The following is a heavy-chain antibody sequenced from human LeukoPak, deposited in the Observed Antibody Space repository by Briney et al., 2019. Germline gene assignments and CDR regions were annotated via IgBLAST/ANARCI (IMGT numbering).Heavy chain of an antibody. CDR3: ARTQSFYYVSGSPGLIDY. Sequence: SETLSLTCAVYGGSFSGYYWSWIRQPPGEGLEWIGEVNHSGSTNYNPSPKSRVTISVDTSKTQFSLKLSSVTAADTAVYYCARTQSFYYVSGSPGLIDYWGQGTLVTVSS. D-gene: IGHD3-10*01. CDR2: VNHSGST. V-gene: IGHV4-34*01. CDR1: GGSFSGYY. J-gene: IGHJ4*02.